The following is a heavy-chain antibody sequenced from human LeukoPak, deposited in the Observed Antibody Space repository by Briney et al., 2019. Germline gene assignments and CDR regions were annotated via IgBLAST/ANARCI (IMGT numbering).Heavy chain of an antibody. CDR3: ASDTYYYDSSGYYYRIPYYYYGMDV. CDR2: IIPIPGIA. D-gene: IGHD3-22*01. J-gene: IGHJ6*02. Sequence: TVKVPCKASGGTFSSYAISWVRQAPGQGLEWMGRIIPIPGIANYAQKFQGRVTITADKSTSTAYMELSSLRSEDTAVYYCASDTYYYDSSGYYYRIPYYYYGMDVWGQGTTVTVSS. CDR1: GGTFSSYA. V-gene: IGHV1-69*04.